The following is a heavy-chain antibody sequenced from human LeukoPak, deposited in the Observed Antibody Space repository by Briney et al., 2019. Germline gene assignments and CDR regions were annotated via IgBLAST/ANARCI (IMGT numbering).Heavy chain of an antibody. V-gene: IGHV1-3*01. J-gene: IGHJ5*02. CDR2: INAGNGNT. CDR3: ASARVPFLGYCSGGSCISGGWFDP. Sequence: ASVKVSCKASGYTFTSYAMHWVRQAPGQRLEWMGWINAGNGNTKYSQKFQGRVTITRDTSASTAYMELSSLRSEDTAVYYCASARVPFLGYCSGGSCISGGWFDPWGQGTLVTVSS. D-gene: IGHD2-15*01. CDR1: GYTFTSYA.